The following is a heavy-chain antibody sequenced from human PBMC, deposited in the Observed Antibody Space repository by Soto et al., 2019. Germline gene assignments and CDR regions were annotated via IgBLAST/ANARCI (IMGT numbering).Heavy chain of an antibody. V-gene: IGHV3-23*01. D-gene: IGHD3-22*01. CDR2: ISGSGGST. Sequence: GGSLRLSCAASGFTFSSYAMSWVRQAPGKGLEWVSAISGSGGSTYYADSVKGRFTISRDNSKNTLYLQMNSLRAEDTAVYYCAKGRDSSGYYTQYFDYWGQGTLVTVSS. J-gene: IGHJ4*02. CDR1: GFTFSSYA. CDR3: AKGRDSSGYYTQYFDY.